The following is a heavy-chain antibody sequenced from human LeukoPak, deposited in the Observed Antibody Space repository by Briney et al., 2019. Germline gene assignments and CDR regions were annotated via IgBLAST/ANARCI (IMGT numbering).Heavy chain of an antibody. V-gene: IGHV1-18*01. Sequence: ASVRVSCKTSGYTFGNYAITWVRQAPGQGLEWMGWISGYNGNTVYAQKVKGRVTMTTDTSTNTAYMELSSLRSEDTAVYYCARGGVVVPAADAFDIWGQGTMVTVSS. CDR2: ISGYNGNT. CDR3: ARGGVVVPAADAFDI. J-gene: IGHJ3*02. D-gene: IGHD2-2*01. CDR1: GYTFGNYA.